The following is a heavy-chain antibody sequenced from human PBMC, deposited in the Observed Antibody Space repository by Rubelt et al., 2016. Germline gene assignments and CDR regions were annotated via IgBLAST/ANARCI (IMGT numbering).Heavy chain of an antibody. Sequence: SYDGSNKYYADSVKGRFTISRDNAKNSLYLQMNSLRAEDTAVYYCARVDWNEGYWGQGTLVTVSS. CDR2: SYDGSNK. V-gene: IGHV3-30*07. D-gene: IGHD1-1*01. J-gene: IGHJ4*02. CDR3: ARVDWNEGY.